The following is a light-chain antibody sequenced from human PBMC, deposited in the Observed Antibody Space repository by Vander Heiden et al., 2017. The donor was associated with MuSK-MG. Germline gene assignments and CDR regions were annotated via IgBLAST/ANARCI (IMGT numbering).Light chain of an antibody. CDR1: QSISSY. CDR3: QQSYSTPLAT. J-gene: IGKJ3*01. CDR2: AAS. Sequence: DIQMTQSPSSLSASVGDRVTITCRASQSISSYLNWYQQKPGKAPKLLIYAASSLQSGVPSRFSGSGSGTDFTLTISSLQPEDFATYYCQQSYSTPLATFGHGTKVDIK. V-gene: IGKV1-39*01.